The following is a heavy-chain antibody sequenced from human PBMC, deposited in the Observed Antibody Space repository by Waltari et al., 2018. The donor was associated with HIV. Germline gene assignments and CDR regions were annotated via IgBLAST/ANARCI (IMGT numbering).Heavy chain of an antibody. Sequence: EVLLVESGGGLVQPGGSLRLSCGTSGFILSSYWMSWVRQAPGQGLEWLANIKPDGSETYYVDSVKGRFTISRDNGKNSVYLPMDSMSVEDTALYFCARDTGSQYYYYGMDVWGQGTMVSVS. J-gene: IGHJ6*02. CDR3: ARDTGSQYYYYGMDV. CDR2: IKPDGSET. V-gene: IGHV3-7*01. D-gene: IGHD3-10*01. CDR1: GFILSSYW.